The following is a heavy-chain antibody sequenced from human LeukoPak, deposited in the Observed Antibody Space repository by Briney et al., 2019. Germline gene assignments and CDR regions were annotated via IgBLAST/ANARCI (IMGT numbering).Heavy chain of an antibody. Sequence: ASVKVSCKASGYTFTGYYMHWVRQAPGQGLEWMGWINPNSGGTNYAQKFQGRVTMTRDTSISTAYMKLSRLRSDDTAVYYCARPLTAYLHDAFDIWGQGTMVTVSS. CDR1: GYTFTGYY. CDR3: ARPLTAYLHDAFDI. D-gene: IGHD3-9*01. CDR2: INPNSGGT. J-gene: IGHJ3*02. V-gene: IGHV1-2*02.